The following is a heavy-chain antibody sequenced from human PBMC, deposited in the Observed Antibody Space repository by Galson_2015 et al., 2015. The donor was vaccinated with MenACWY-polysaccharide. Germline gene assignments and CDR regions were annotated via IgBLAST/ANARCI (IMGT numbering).Heavy chain of an antibody. D-gene: IGHD5-12*01. V-gene: IGHV3-74*01. CDR3: ARGYSAYD. CDR1: GFPFSTYW. Sequence: SLRLSCAASGFPFSTYWMHWVRQAPGKGLVWVSRIKSDGSSTNYADSVKGRFTISRDNAKNTLYLQMNSLRAEDTALYYCARGYSAYDWGQGTLVTVSA. CDR2: IKSDGSST. J-gene: IGHJ4*02.